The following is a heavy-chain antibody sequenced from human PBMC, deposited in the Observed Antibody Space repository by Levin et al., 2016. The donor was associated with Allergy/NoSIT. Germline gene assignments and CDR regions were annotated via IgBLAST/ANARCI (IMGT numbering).Heavy chain of an antibody. Sequence: SETLSLTCAVSDYSIINGYYWGWIRQPPGKGLEWIGNIYHNANSYYNPSLKSRVTISVDTSKNQLSLKLKSVTAADTAVYYCARADCSGTSCYPERYFFDFWGHGTLVTVSS. CDR2: IYHNANS. CDR3: ARADCSGTSCYPERYFFDF. D-gene: IGHD2-2*01. CDR1: DYSIINGYY. J-gene: IGHJ4*01. V-gene: IGHV4-38-2*01.